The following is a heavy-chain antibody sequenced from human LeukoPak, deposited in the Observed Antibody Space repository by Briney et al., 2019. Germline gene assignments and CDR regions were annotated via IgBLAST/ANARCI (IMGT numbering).Heavy chain of an antibody. V-gene: IGHV3-7*01. Sequence: GGSLRLSCAASGFTFSSYWMSWVRQAPGKGPEWVANIKEDGSEKYYVDSVKGRFTISRDNAKNSLYLQMNSLRAEDTAVYYCVRDNPRCCGVVPANIDDYWGQGTLVTVSS. D-gene: IGHD2-15*01. CDR2: IKEDGSEK. CDR1: GFTFSSYW. J-gene: IGHJ4*02. CDR3: VRDNPRCCGVVPANIDDY.